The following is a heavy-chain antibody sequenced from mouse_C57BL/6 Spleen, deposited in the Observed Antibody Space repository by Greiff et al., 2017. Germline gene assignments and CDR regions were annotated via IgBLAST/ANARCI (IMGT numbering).Heavy chain of an antibody. D-gene: IGHD1-1*01. J-gene: IGHJ2*01. CDR3: AREVVADY. V-gene: IGHV1-64*01. Sequence: QVHVKQPGAELVKPGASVKLSCKASGYTFTSYWMHWVKQRPGQGLEWIGMIHPNSGSTNYNEKFKSKATLTVDKSSSTADMQLSSLTSEDSAVYYCAREVVADYWGQGTTLTVSS. CDR1: GYTFTSYW. CDR2: IHPNSGST.